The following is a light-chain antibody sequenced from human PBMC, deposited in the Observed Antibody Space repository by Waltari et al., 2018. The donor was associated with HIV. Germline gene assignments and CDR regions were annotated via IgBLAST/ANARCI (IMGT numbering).Light chain of an antibody. J-gene: IGLJ2*01. CDR3: QTWGTAIHVV. V-gene: IGLV4-69*01. CDR2: LKYDGSL. Sequence: QVVVTQAPSASASLGASVKLTCSLSSRHSTYAIAWHQHQPGKGPRVLMRLKYDGSLTKGAGIPDRFSGSSSGAERYLTISSIQSEDEADYYCQTWGTAIHVVFGGGTKLTVL. CDR1: SRHSTYA.